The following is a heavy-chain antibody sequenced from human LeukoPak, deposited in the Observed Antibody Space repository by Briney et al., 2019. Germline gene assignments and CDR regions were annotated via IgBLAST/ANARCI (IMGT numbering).Heavy chain of an antibody. CDR3: ARDPVYDYVWGSYRAREDY. Sequence: PGGSLRLSCAASGFTFSDYYMSWIRQAPETGLEWLSYTSPSGGTIYYTDSVKGRFTTSRDNAKNSLYLQMNSLRAEDTAVYYCARDPVYDYVWGSYRAREDYWGQGTLVTVSS. D-gene: IGHD3-16*02. CDR2: TSPSGGTI. J-gene: IGHJ4*02. V-gene: IGHV3-11*04. CDR1: GFTFSDYY.